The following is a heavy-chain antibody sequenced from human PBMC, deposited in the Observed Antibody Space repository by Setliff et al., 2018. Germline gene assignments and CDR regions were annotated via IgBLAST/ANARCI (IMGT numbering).Heavy chain of an antibody. CDR3: APYKRSSSFEY. J-gene: IGHJ4*02. CDR2: INQDGSGK. CDR1: GFIFSSYW. V-gene: IGHV3-7*03. Sequence: GGSLRLSCAASGFIFSSYWMNWVRQAPGKGLECVATINQDGSGKYYVDSVKGRFTISRDNAKNAPYLQMNSPRAEDTAVYYCAPYKRSSSFEYWGQGSLVTVSS. D-gene: IGHD6-6*01.